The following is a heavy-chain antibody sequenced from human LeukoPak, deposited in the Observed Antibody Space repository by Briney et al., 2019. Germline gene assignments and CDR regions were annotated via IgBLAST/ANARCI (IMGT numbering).Heavy chain of an antibody. CDR1: GLSFNRYS. D-gene: IGHD3-22*01. CDR3: AGGSSVNSYYFDC. Sequence: GGSPRLSCAASGLSFNRYSMNWVRQAPGKGLEWISSISSSSGHIYYADSVRGRFTISRDNAQTSLYLQMNSLRAEDTAIYFCAGGSSVNSYYFDCWGQGTLVTVSS. J-gene: IGHJ4*02. V-gene: IGHV3-21*06. CDR2: ISSSSGHI.